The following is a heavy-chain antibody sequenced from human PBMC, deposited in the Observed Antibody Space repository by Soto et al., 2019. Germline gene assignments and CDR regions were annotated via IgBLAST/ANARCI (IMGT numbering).Heavy chain of an antibody. V-gene: IGHV1-3*01. Sequence: QVQLVQSGAEVKKPGASVKVSCKASGYTFTSYAMHWVRQAPGQRLEWMGWINAGNGNTKYSQKFQGRVTITRDTSASTAYMELSSLRSEDTAVYYCATRDDGDYVGYYGMDVWGQGTTVTVSS. J-gene: IGHJ6*02. CDR1: GYTFTSYA. CDR2: INAGNGNT. CDR3: ATRDDGDYVGYYGMDV. D-gene: IGHD4-17*01.